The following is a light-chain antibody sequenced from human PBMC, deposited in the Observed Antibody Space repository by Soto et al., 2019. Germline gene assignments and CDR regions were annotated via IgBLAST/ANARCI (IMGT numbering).Light chain of an antibody. CDR3: CSYAGSRV. CDR2: EGS. J-gene: IGLJ3*02. V-gene: IGLV2-23*01. Sequence: QSALTQPASVSGSPGQSITISCTGTSSDVGSYNLVSWYQQHPGKAPKLMIYEGSKRPSGVSNRLSGYKSGNTASLTISGLQAGDEANYYCCSYAGSRVFGGGTKLTVL. CDR1: SSDVGSYNL.